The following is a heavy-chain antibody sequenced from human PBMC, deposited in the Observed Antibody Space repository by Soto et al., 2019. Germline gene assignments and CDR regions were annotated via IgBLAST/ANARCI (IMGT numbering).Heavy chain of an antibody. CDR1: GGSISSGGYY. D-gene: IGHD6-13*01. CDR3: ARLQMGAAAGHYGMDV. V-gene: IGHV4-31*03. J-gene: IGHJ6*02. CDR2: IYYSGST. Sequence: QVQLQESGPGLVKPSQTLSLTCTVSGGSISSGGYYWSWIRQHPGKGLEWFGYIYYSGSTYYNPSLKSRVTISVDTSKNQFSLKLSAVTAADTAVYYCARLQMGAAAGHYGMDVWGQGTTVTVSS.